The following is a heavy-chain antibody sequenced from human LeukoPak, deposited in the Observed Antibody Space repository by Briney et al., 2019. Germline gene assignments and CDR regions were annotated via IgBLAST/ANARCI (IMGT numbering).Heavy chain of an antibody. D-gene: IGHD3-16*01. CDR3: AREKSGGGDAFDI. CDR1: GGSISSYY. J-gene: IGHJ3*02. Sequence: SETLSLTCTVSGGSISSYYWSWIRQPPGKGLEWIGYIYYSGSTNYNPSLKSRVTISVDTSKNQFSLKLSSVTAADTAVYYCAREKSGGGDAFDIWGQGTMVTVSS. V-gene: IGHV4-59*01. CDR2: IYYSGST.